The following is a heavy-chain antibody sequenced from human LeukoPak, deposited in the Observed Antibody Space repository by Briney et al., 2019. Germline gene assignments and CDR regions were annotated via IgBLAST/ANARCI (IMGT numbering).Heavy chain of an antibody. V-gene: IGHV3-7*01. J-gene: IGHJ4*02. CDR1: GFTFSSYW. CDR2: IKQDGSEK. Sequence: GGSLRLSCAASGFTFSSYWMSWVRQAPGKGLEWVANIKQDGSEKYYVDSVKGRFTISRDNAKNSLYLQMDSLRADDTAVYYCARDRSLGPPGGFDYWGQGTLVTVSS. CDR3: ARDRSLGPPGGFDY. D-gene: IGHD3-16*01.